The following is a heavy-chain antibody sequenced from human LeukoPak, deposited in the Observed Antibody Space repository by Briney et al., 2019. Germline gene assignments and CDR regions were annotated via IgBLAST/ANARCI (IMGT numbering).Heavy chain of an antibody. Sequence: SETLSLTCTVSGGSISSSSYYWGWIRQPPGKGLEWIGYIYYSGSTNYNPSLKSRVTISVDTSKNQFSLKLSSVTAADTAVYYCARHGQKPNYYYGSGRGGMDVWGQGTTVTVSS. J-gene: IGHJ6*02. D-gene: IGHD3-10*01. V-gene: IGHV4-61*05. CDR1: GGSISSSSYY. CDR2: IYYSGST. CDR3: ARHGQKPNYYYGSGRGGMDV.